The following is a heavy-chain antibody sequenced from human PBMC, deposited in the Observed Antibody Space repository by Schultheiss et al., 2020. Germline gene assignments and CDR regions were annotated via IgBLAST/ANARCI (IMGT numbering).Heavy chain of an antibody. CDR1: GFTFSDYY. J-gene: IGHJ6*02. V-gene: IGHV3-69-1*01. CDR3: TVGVPAAHYYYYGMDV. CDR2: ISSSSTI. D-gene: IGHD2-2*01. Sequence: GGSLRLSCAASGFTFSDYYMNWVRQAPGKGLEWVSSISSSSTIYYADSVKGRFTISRDNAKNSLYLQMNSLKTEDTAVYYCTVGVPAAHYYYYGMDVWGQGTTVTVSS.